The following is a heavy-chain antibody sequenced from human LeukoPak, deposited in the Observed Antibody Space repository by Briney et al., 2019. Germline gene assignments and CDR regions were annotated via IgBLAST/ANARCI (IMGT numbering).Heavy chain of an antibody. CDR2: ITHSGSP. CDR3: ARGSLAPPIPFQT. V-gene: IGHV4-34*01. CDR1: GGPFSGFH. Sequence: SETLSLTCAIYGGPFSGFHWSWIRQPPGQGLEWIGEITHSGSPNYIPSFKSRVTMSADTSKKQFSLKLRSLTAADTAVYFCARGSLAPPIPFQTGGQGPLVIVS. D-gene: IGHD1-14*01. J-gene: IGHJ1*01.